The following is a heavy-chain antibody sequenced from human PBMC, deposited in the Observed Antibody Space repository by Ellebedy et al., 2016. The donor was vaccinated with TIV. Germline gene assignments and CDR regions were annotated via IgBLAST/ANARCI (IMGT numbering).Heavy chain of an antibody. J-gene: IGHJ4*02. D-gene: IGHD2-8*01. CDR2: IYSGGNT. CDR1: GFTVSSNY. V-gene: IGHV3-53*01. CDR3: ARGKLMVYAD. Sequence: PGGSLRLSCAASGFTVSSNYMSWLRQAPGRGLEWVSVIYSGGNTYYADSVKGRFTISRANSKNTLYLQLNSLRAEDTAVYFCARGKLMVYADWGQGTLVTVSS.